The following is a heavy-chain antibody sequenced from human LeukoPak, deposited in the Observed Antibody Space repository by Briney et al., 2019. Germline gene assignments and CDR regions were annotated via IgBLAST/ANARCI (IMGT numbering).Heavy chain of an antibody. CDR2: ISSSSSYI. CDR1: GFTFSSYS. J-gene: IGHJ4*02. D-gene: IGHD2/OR15-2a*01. CDR3: ARFSQYYDSPTHYLDY. Sequence: GGSLRLSCAASGFTFSSYSMNWVRQAPGKGLEWVSSISSSSSYIYYADSVKGRFTISRDNAKNSLYLQMNSLRAEDTAVYYCARFSQYYDSPTHYLDYWGQGILVTVSS. V-gene: IGHV3-21*01.